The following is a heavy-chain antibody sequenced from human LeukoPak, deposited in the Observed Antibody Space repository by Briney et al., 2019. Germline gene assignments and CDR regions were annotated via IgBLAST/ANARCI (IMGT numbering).Heavy chain of an antibody. J-gene: IGHJ5*02. V-gene: IGHV4-59*01. D-gene: IGHD3-9*01. CDR3: ATVAVIRYDILTGYTIFWFDA. Sequence: SETLSLTCTLAGASLSIYYWRWIRQPPGNGLGWVGYIYYSGSTDYNTSLRTRVPISVDTPKTQFSLKLSAVTAADPAVYYCATVAVIRYDILTGYTIFWFDAWGQGTLVSVS. CDR2: IYYSGST. CDR1: GASLSIYY.